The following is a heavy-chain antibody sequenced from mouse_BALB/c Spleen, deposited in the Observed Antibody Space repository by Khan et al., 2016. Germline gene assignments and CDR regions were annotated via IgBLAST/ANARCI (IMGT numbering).Heavy chain of an antibody. CDR3: ARRDWAMDY. Sequence: QSQLVQSGPELKKPGETVKISCKASDYTFTDYSIHWVKQAPGKGLKWMGWINTETNKPTYSDDFQGRFAFSLATSASTAYLQINNLKIEDTATYFGARRDWAMDYWGQGTSVTVSS. CDR1: DYTFTDYS. V-gene: IGHV9-2-1*01. CDR2: INTETNKP. J-gene: IGHJ4*01.